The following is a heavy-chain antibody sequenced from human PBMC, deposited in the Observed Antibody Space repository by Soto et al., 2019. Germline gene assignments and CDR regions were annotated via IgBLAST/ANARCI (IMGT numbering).Heavy chain of an antibody. CDR1: GGTFSSYA. CDR2: IIPIFGTA. D-gene: IGHD6-19*01. V-gene: IGHV1-69*01. CDR3: ARGHSAVAGHGDWFDP. J-gene: IGHJ5*02. Sequence: QVQLVQSGAEVKKPGSSVKVSCKASGGTFSSYAISWVRQAPGQGLEWMGGIIPIFGTANYAQTFQGRVTITADESTSTAYMELSSLRSEDTAVYYCARGHSAVAGHGDWFDPWGQGTLVTVSS.